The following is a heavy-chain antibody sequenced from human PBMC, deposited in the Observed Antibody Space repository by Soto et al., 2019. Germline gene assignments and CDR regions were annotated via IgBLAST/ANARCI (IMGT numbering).Heavy chain of an antibody. Sequence: GGSLRLSCAASGFTFSSYWMHWVRQAPGKGLVWVSRINSDGSSTSYADSVKGRFTISRDNAKNTLYLQMNSLRAEDTAVYYCARVFGGEDYDFWSGYSRDYYYYGMDVWGQGTTVTVSS. D-gene: IGHD3-3*01. V-gene: IGHV3-74*01. CDR2: INSDGSST. J-gene: IGHJ6*02. CDR3: ARVFGGEDYDFWSGYSRDYYYYGMDV. CDR1: GFTFSSYW.